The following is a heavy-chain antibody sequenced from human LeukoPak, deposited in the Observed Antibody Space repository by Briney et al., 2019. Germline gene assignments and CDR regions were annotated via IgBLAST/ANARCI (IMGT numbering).Heavy chain of an antibody. CDR1: GFTLAAMP. CDR3: ARDWGGGSCY. J-gene: IGHJ4*02. CDR2: IWYDGSNK. D-gene: IGHD1-26*01. Sequence: GGSLRLSCAASGFTLAAMPSAGPAQAQGRGLEWVAVIWYDGSNKYYADSVKGRFTISRDNSRNTLYLQMNSLRAEDTAVYYCARDWGGGSCYWGQGTLVTVSS. V-gene: IGHV3-33*08.